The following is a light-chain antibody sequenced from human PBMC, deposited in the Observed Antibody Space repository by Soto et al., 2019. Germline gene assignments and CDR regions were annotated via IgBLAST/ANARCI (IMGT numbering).Light chain of an antibody. CDR2: DVS. J-gene: IGLJ3*02. Sequence: QSALTQPRSVSVSPGQSVTISCTGTSSDVGGYNYVSWYQQHPGKSPKLMIYDVSQRPSGVPDRFSGSKSGNTASLTISGLQAEDEADYYCCSYAANYPVLFGGGTKLTVL. CDR3: CSYAANYPVL. V-gene: IGLV2-11*01. CDR1: SSDVGGYNY.